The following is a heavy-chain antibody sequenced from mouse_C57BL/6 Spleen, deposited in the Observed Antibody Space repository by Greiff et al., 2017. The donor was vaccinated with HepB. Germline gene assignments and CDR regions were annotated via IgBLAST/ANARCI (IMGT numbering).Heavy chain of an antibody. Sequence: QVQLQQSGAELVKPGASVKISCKASGYAFSSYWMNWVKQRPGKGLEWIGQIYPGDGDTNYNGKFKGKATLTADKSSSTAYMQLSSLTSEDSAVYFCARDGKDYAMDYWGQGTSVTVSS. V-gene: IGHV1-80*01. CDR2: IYPGDGDT. J-gene: IGHJ4*01. CDR3: ARDGKDYAMDY. D-gene: IGHD2-1*01. CDR1: GYAFSSYW.